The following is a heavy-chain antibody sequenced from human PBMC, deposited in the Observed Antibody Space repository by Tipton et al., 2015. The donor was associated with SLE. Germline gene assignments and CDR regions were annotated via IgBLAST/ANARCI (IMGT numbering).Heavy chain of an antibody. J-gene: IGHJ4*02. D-gene: IGHD5-12*01. V-gene: IGHV4-39*07. CDR2: IYYSGST. Sequence: TLSLTCTVSGGSISSSSYYWGWIRQPPGKGLEWIGSIYYSGSTYYNPSLKSRVTISVDTSKNQFSLKLSSVTAADTAVYYCARDRGNIVVTISYFDYWGQGTLVTVSS. CDR1: GGSISSSSYY. CDR3: ARDRGNIVVTISYFDY.